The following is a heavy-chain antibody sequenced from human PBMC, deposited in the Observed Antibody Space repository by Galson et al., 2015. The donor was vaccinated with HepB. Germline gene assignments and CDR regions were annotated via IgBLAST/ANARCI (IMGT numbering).Heavy chain of an antibody. CDR2: IYYSGST. CDR1: GGSISSYY. Sequence: ETLSLTCTVSGGSISSYYRSWIRQPPGKGLEWIGYIYYSGSTNYNPSLKSRVTISVDTSKNQFSLKLSSVTAADTAVYYCARDYGDPHWYFDLWGRGTLVTVSS. V-gene: IGHV4-59*01. CDR3: ARDYGDPHWYFDL. D-gene: IGHD4-17*01. J-gene: IGHJ2*01.